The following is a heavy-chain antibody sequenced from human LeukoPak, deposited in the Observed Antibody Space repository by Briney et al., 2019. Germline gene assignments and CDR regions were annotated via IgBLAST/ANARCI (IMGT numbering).Heavy chain of an antibody. CDR1: GFTFSSYS. V-gene: IGHV3-48*04. D-gene: IGHD5-24*01. CDR3: ARDPVEMATIWADY. Sequence: GGSLRLSCAASGFTFSSYSMNWVRQAPGKGLEWVSYISSSGSTIYYADSVKGRFTISRDNAKNSLYLQMNSLRAEDTAAYYCARDPVEMATIWADYWGQGTLVTVSS. CDR2: ISSSGSTI. J-gene: IGHJ4*02.